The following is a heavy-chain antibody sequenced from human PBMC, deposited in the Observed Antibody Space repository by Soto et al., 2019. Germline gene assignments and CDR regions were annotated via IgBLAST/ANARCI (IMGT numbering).Heavy chain of an antibody. D-gene: IGHD5-18*01. V-gene: IGHV3-30-3*01. CDR2: ISYDGSNK. Sequence: GSLRLSCAASGFTFSSYAMHWVRQAPGKGLEWVAVISYDGSNKYYADSVKGRFTISRDNSKNTLYLQMNSLRAEDTAVYYCARDFLSYSYGFGFDYWGQGTLVTVSS. CDR1: GFTFSSYA. J-gene: IGHJ4*02. CDR3: ARDFLSYSYGFGFDY.